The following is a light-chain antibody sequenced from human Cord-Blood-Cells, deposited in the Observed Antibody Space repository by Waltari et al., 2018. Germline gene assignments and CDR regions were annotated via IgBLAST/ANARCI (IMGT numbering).Light chain of an antibody. Sequence: QSVLTQPPSASGTPGQRVTISCSGSSSNIGSNYVYWYQQLPGTAPKLLIYRNNQRASGVPDRFSGSKSGTSASLAISGLRSGDEADYYCAAWDDSLSGWVFGGGTKLTVL. CDR3: AAWDDSLSGWV. CDR1: SSNIGSNY. J-gene: IGLJ3*02. V-gene: IGLV1-47*01. CDR2: RNN.